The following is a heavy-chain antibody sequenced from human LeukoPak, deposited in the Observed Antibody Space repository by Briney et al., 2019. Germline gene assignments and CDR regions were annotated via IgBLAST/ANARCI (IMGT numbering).Heavy chain of an antibody. CDR2: INPSGGST. V-gene: IGHV1-46*01. J-gene: IGHJ6*03. CDR1: GYTFTGYY. CDR3: ARGGGLPPYYYYYMDV. Sequence: ASVKVSCKASGYTFTGYYMHWVRQAPGQGLEWMGIINPSGGSTSYAQKFQGRVTMTRDMSTSTVYMELSSLRSEDTAVYYCARGGGLPPYYYYYMDVWGKGTTVTVSS. D-gene: IGHD2-21*02.